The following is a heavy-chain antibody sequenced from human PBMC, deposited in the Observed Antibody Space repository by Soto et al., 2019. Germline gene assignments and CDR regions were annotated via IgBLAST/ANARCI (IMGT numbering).Heavy chain of an antibody. V-gene: IGHV3-30-3*01. CDR3: ARGRTVRDHDDFDC. Sequence: GGSQRLSCAASGFTFSSYSMHWVRQAPGKGLEWVAAMSYDGNSKYFADSVKGRFTISRDSSKNTLSLQMNSLGTEDSAVYYCARGRTVRDHDDFDCWGQGTLVTVSS. CDR1: GFTFSSYS. CDR2: MSYDGNSK. J-gene: IGHJ4*02. D-gene: IGHD2-21*01.